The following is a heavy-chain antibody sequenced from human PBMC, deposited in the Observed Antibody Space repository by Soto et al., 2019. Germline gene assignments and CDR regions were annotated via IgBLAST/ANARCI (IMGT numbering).Heavy chain of an antibody. CDR3: ARATTVTSSFFFYGLDV. CDR2: IYYNGNT. CDR1: GGSISDDDYY. D-gene: IGHD4-17*01. V-gene: IGHV4-30-4*01. Sequence: SETLSLTCTVSGGSISDDDYYWNWIRQSPGKGLEWIGHIYYNGNTYYNPSLKSRLTMSLDTSQNQFSLHLTSLIAADSVLYFCARATTVTSSFFFYGLDVWGQGTTVTVS. J-gene: IGHJ6*02.